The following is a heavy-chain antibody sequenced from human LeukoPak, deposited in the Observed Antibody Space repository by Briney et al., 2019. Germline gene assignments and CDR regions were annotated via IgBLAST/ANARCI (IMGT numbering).Heavy chain of an antibody. V-gene: IGHV4-39*01. J-gene: IGHJ4*02. CDR1: RGSISSTRYY. CDR3: AGMGSSGWYGSTDY. CDR2: IYYSGST. D-gene: IGHD6-19*01. Sequence: SETLSLTCTVSRGSISSTRYYWGWIRQPPGKGLEWIGSIYYSGSTYYNPSLKSRVTISVDTSKNQFSLQLSSVTAADTAVYYCAGMGSSGWYGSTDYWGQGTLVTVSS.